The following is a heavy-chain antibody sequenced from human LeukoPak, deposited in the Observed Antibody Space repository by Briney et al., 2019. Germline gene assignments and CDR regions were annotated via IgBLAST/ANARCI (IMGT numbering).Heavy chain of an antibody. V-gene: IGHV3-21*01. J-gene: IGHJ4*02. CDR3: ARSSRYSPGIAAEYIDY. Sequence: GGSLRLSCAASGFTFSSYSMNWVRQAPGKGLEWVSSISSSSSYIYYADSVKGRFTISRDNAKNSLYLQMNSLRAEDTAVYYCARSSRYSPGIAAEYIDYWGQGTLVTVSS. CDR2: ISSSSSYI. CDR1: GFTFSSYS. D-gene: IGHD6-13*01.